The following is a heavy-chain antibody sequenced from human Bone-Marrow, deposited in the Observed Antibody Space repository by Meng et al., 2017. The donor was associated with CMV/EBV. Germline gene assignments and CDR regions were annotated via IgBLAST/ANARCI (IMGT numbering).Heavy chain of an antibody. J-gene: IGHJ6*02. CDR1: GYTFTSYG. CDR3: ARDPKGDYDFWRPGGMDV. Sequence: ASVKVSCKASGYTFTSYGISWVRQAPGQELEWMGWISAYNGNTHYAQKLQGRVTMTTDTSTSTAYMELRSLRSDDTAVYYCARDPKGDYDFWRPGGMDVWGQGTTVTVSS. CDR2: ISAYNGNT. D-gene: IGHD3-3*01. V-gene: IGHV1-18*01.